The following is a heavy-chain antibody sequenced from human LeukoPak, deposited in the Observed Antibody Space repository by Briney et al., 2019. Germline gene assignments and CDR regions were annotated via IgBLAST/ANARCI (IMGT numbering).Heavy chain of an antibody. J-gene: IGHJ3*02. Sequence: PSETLSPTCTVSGDSISSSSFYWAWIRQPPGKGLEYIGSVFYSGSTYYNPSLRSRVTFSVDTSKNQFSLKLTSVTAADTAVYYCARLDKRVHNTFDIWGQGTMVTVSS. CDR1: GDSISSSSFY. CDR2: VFYSGST. D-gene: IGHD3-9*01. V-gene: IGHV4-39*01. CDR3: ARLDKRVHNTFDI.